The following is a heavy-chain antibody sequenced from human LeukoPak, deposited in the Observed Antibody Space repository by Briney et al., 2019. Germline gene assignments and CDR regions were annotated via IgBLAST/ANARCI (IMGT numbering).Heavy chain of an antibody. CDR1: GFNFSSYA. Sequence: GGSLRLSCAASGFNFSSYAMSWVRQAPGKGLEWVTAMSVTGVRTHYSESVKGRFPISRDNSKTTLYLQRNSLRAADTAVYDWAKGGRDGYNLWGQGTLVTVSS. CDR2: MSVTGVRT. D-gene: IGHD5-24*01. CDR3: AKGGRDGYNL. V-gene: IGHV3-23*01. J-gene: IGHJ4*02.